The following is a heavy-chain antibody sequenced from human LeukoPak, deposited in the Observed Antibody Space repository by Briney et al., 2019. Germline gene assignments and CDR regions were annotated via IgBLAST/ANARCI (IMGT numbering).Heavy chain of an antibody. V-gene: IGHV1-24*01. CDR1: GYTLTELS. CDR2: FDPEDGET. D-gene: IGHD1-26*01. CDR3: ATAVGATFFNNWFDP. J-gene: IGHJ5*02. Sequence: ASVKVSCKVSGYTLTELSMHWVRQAPGKGLEWMGGFDPEDGETIYAQKFQGRVTMTEDTSTDTAYMELSSLRSEDTAVYYCATAVGATFFNNWFDPWGQGTLVTVSS.